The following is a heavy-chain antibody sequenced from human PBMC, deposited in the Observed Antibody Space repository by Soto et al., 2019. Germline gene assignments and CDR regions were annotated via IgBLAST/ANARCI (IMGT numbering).Heavy chain of an antibody. CDR2: ISYGGSNE. Sequence: QMQLVESGGGVVQSERSLRLSCAASGFTFSSCAMQWVRQAPGKGLEWVAVISYGGSNEYYADSVKGRFTISRDNSKNTLYLQMNSLRVEDTAVYYCAKGMRSTWLFDYWGQGTLVTVSS. D-gene: IGHD2-8*01. J-gene: IGHJ4*02. CDR1: GFTFSSCA. CDR3: AKGMRSTWLFDY. V-gene: IGHV3-30*18.